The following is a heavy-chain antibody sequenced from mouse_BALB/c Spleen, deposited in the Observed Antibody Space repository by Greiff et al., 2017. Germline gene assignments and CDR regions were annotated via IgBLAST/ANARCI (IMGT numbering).Heavy chain of an antibody. V-gene: IGHV1-87*01. D-gene: IGHD1-1*01. CDR3: ARTVVPYYAMDY. J-gene: IGHJ4*01. CDR2: IYPGDGDT. CDR1: GCTFTSYW. Sequence: VQLQQSGAELARPGASVKLSCKASGCTFTSYWMQWVKQRPGQGLEWIGAIYPGDGDTRYTQKFKGKATLTADKSSSTAYMQLSSLASEDSAVYYCARTVVPYYAMDYWGQGTSVTVSS.